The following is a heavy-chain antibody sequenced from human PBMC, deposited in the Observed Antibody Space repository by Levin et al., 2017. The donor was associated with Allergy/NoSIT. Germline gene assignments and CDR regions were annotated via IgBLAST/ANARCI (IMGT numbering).Heavy chain of an antibody. V-gene: IGHV4-38-2*02. J-gene: IGHJ3*02. CDR2: MYHTGTI. Sequence: SQTLSLTCAVSGFSITSDHSWGWIRQSPGKGLEWIGSMYHTGTIYYNPSLKSRVTKSRDTSTNQFSLNLSSVTAADTAIYYCVRERVGYFDIWGQGIMVTVST. D-gene: IGHD5-18*01. CDR3: VRERVGYFDI. CDR1: GFSITSDHS.